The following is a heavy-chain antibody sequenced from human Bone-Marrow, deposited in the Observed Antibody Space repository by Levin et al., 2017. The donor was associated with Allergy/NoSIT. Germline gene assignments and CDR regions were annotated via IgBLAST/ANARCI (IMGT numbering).Heavy chain of an antibody. CDR2: IFSNDEK. CDR1: GFSLSNARMG. D-gene: IGHD2-2*01. J-gene: IGHJ6*03. CDR3: GSLRVVPAAMRGYYNYYMDV. V-gene: IGHV2-26*01. Sequence: SGPTLVKPTETLTLTCTVSGFSLSNARMGVSWIRQPPGKALEWLAHIFSNDEKSYSTSLKSRLTISKDTSKSQVVLTMTNMDPVDTATYYCGSLRVVPAAMRGYYNYYMDVWGKGTTVTVSS.